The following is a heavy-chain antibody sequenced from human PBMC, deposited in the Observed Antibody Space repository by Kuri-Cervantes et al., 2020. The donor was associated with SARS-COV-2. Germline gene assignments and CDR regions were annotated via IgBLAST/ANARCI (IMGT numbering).Heavy chain of an antibody. V-gene: IGHV3-72*01. J-gene: IGHJ4*02. CDR2: SKDKANSYTA. CDR1: GFTFSDHY. CDR3: ARDHNDFWSGYYPLDY. Sequence: GESLMLSCTGSGFTFSDHYMDWVRRAPGKGLEWVGRSKDKANSYTAQYAASVKGRFTISRDDSQNSLYLQMNSLRAEDTAVYYCARDHNDFWSGYYPLDYWGQGTLVTVSS. D-gene: IGHD3-3*01.